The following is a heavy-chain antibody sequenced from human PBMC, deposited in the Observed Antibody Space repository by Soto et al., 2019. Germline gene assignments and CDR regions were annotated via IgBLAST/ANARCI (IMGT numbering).Heavy chain of an antibody. V-gene: IGHV1-69*01. D-gene: IGHD2-15*01. Sequence: VQLVQSGAEVKKPGSSVKVSCKASGGTFSSYAISWVRQAPGQGLEWMGGIIPIFGTANYAQKFQGRVTITADEPTSTAYMELSSLRSEDTAVYYCASYCSGGSCYPYYYYGMDVWGQGTTVTVSS. J-gene: IGHJ6*02. CDR2: IIPIFGTA. CDR1: GGTFSSYA. CDR3: ASYCSGGSCYPYYYYGMDV.